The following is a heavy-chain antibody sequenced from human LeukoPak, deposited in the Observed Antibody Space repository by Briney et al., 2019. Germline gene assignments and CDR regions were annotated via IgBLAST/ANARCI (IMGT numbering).Heavy chain of an antibody. J-gene: IGHJ4*02. D-gene: IGHD5-18*01. CDR3: ALHVDTAMALDY. CDR1: GFTFSSYW. CDR2: IYPGDSDT. Sequence: GGSLRLSCAASGFTFSSYWIGWVRQMPGKGLEWMGIIYPGDSDTRYSPSFQGQVTISADKSISTAYLQWSSLKASDTAMYYCALHVDTAMALDYWGQGTLVTVSS. V-gene: IGHV5-51*01.